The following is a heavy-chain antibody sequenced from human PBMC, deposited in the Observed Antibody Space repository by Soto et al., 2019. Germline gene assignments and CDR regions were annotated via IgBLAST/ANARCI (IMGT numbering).Heavy chain of an antibody. CDR2: ISGSGGST. J-gene: IGHJ4*02. Sequence: GGSLILSCAASGFTFSSYAMSWVRQAPGKGLEWVSAISGSGGSTYYADSVKGRFTISRDNSKNTLYLQMNSLRAADTAVYYCALALGPTTGLDYWGQGTLVTVSS. CDR1: GFTFSSYA. V-gene: IGHV3-23*01. D-gene: IGHD1-26*01. CDR3: ALALGPTTGLDY.